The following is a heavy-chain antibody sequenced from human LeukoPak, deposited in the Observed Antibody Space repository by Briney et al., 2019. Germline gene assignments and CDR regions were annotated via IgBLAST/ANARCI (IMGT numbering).Heavy chain of an antibody. Sequence: ASVKVSCKASGYTLTSYDINWVRQATGQGLEWMGWMNPNSGNTGYAQKFQGRVTMTRNTSISTAYMELSSLRSEDTAVYYCARAPRWLRGGYYFDYWGQGTLVTVSS. CDR2: MNPNSGNT. D-gene: IGHD5-24*01. J-gene: IGHJ4*02. CDR3: ARAPRWLRGGYYFDY. V-gene: IGHV1-8*01. CDR1: GYTLTSYD.